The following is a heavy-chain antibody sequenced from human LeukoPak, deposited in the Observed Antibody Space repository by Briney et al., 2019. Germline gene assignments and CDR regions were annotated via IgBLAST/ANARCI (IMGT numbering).Heavy chain of an antibody. CDR1: GYSFTSYW. D-gene: IGHD3-10*01. J-gene: IGHJ3*02. CDR2: IYPGDSDN. Sequence: GESLKISCKGSGYSFTSYWIGWVRQMPGKGLEWMGIIYPGDSDNRYSPSFQGQVTISADKSISTAYLQWSSLKASDTAMYYCARRGERITMVRGVLADASDIWGQGTMVTVSS. CDR3: ARRGERITMVRGVLADASDI. V-gene: IGHV5-51*01.